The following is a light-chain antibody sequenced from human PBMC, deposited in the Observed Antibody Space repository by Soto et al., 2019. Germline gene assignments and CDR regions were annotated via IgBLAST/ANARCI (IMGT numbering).Light chain of an antibody. Sequence: QSALIQPPSASGSPGQSVTISCTGTRRDIGGYDFVSWYQQHPGKAPKLTISEVTKRPSGVPDRFSGSKSGNTASLTISGLQSDDEADYYCCSFAGGTNLVFGTGTKLTVL. CDR1: RRDIGGYDF. V-gene: IGLV2-8*01. CDR3: CSFAGGTNLV. CDR2: EVT. J-gene: IGLJ1*01.